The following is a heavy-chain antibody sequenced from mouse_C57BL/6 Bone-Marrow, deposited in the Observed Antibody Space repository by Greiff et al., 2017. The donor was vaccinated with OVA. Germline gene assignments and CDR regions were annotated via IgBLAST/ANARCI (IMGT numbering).Heavy chain of an antibody. V-gene: IGHV1-69*01. CDR2: IDPSDSYT. CDR3: ARGNYYGSTYYFDY. D-gene: IGHD1-1*01. J-gene: IGHJ2*01. CDR1: GYTFTSYW. Sequence: VQLQQPGAELVMPGASVKLSCKASGYTFTSYWMHWVKQRPGQGLEWIGEIDPSDSYTNYNQKFKGKSTLTVDKSSSTASMQLSSLTSEDSAVYYCARGNYYGSTYYFDYWGQGTTLTVSS.